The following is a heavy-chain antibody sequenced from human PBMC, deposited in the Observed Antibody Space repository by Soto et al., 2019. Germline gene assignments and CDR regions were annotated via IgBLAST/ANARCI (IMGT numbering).Heavy chain of an antibody. J-gene: IGHJ4*02. CDR3: ARDQSAYNHLGDD. D-gene: IGHD1-1*01. V-gene: IGHV3-33*01. CDR1: GFTFSNYG. CDR2: IWYDGGYK. Sequence: QVQLVESGGGVVQPGRSLRLSCAASGFTFSNYGMHWVRQAPGKGLEWVAVIWYDGGYKYTDSVKGRFTISRDNSKNTLYLQMNSRRDEDTAVYYCARDQSAYNHLGDDWGQGTLVTVSS.